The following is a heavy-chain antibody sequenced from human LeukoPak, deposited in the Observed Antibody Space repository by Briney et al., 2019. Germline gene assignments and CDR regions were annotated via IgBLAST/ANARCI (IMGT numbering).Heavy chain of an antibody. Sequence: PGGSLRLSCAASGFTFDDYAMHWVRQAPGKGLEWVSGISWNSGSIGYADSVKGRFTISRDNAKNSLYLQMNSLRAEDTALYYCAKDTRAVGVTSGFDYWGQGTLVTVSS. CDR1: GFTFDDYA. CDR3: AKDTRAVGVTSGFDY. D-gene: IGHD6-19*01. V-gene: IGHV3-9*01. CDR2: ISWNSGSI. J-gene: IGHJ4*02.